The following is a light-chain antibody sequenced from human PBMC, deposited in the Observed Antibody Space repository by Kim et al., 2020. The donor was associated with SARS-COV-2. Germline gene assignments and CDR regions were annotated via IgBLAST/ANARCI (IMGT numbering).Light chain of an antibody. CDR3: QQYYTTPIT. J-gene: IGKJ5*01. Sequence: ATITCKSSQSVLSSYNNKSYLGWHQQKPGQPPRLLIYGASSRESGVPDRFGGSGSGTDFTLTISSLQAEDVAVYYCQQYYTTPITFGQGTRLEIK. CDR1: QSVLSSYNNKSY. CDR2: GAS. V-gene: IGKV4-1*01.